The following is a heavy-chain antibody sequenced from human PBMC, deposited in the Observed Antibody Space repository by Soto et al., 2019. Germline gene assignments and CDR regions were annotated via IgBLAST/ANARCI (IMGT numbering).Heavy chain of an antibody. CDR1: GFTFSDYW. CDR2: IKQDGSQK. V-gene: IGHV3-7*03. D-gene: IGHD2-8*02. J-gene: IGHJ5*02. Sequence: GGSLRLSXAASGFTFSDYWMSWVRQAPGKGLEWVDNIKQDGSQKYYVDSVKGRFTISRDNAKNSLYLEMNSLRAEDTAVYSCARILPIYATGAPYWFDPWGQGTLVTVSS. CDR3: ARILPIYATGAPYWFDP.